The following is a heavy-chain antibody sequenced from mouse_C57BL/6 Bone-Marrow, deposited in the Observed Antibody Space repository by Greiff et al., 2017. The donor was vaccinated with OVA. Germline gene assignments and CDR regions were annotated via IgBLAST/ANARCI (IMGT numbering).Heavy chain of an antibody. Sequence: EVKLQESGAELVRPGASVKLSCTASGFNIKDDYMHWVKQRPEQGLEWIGWIDPENGDTEYASKFQGKATITADTSSNTAYLQLSSLTSEDTAVYYCTPRSSAWFAYWGQVTLVTVSA. CDR2: IDPENGDT. CDR1: GFNIKDDY. V-gene: IGHV14-4*01. CDR3: TPRSSAWFAY. J-gene: IGHJ3*01. D-gene: IGHD6-1*01.